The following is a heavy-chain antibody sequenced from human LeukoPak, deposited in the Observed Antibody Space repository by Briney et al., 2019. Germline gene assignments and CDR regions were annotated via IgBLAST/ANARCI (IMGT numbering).Heavy chain of an antibody. V-gene: IGHV3-7*03. Sequence: PGGSLRLSCAASKFTFSNFWMSWPRQAPGKGLEWVASIKQDGSEKYYVDSVRGRFTISRDNAKNSLYLQMNSLRAEDTAVYYCARAFSVTTDYFDYWGQGTLVTVSS. CDR3: ARAFSVTTDYFDY. CDR1: KFTFSNFW. CDR2: IKQDGSEK. D-gene: IGHD4-11*01. J-gene: IGHJ4*02.